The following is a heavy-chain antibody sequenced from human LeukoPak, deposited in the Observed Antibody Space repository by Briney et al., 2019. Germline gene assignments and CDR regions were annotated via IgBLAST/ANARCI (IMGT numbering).Heavy chain of an antibody. D-gene: IGHD1-26*01. CDR1: GGSISSYY. J-gene: IGHJ6*03. Sequence: SETLSLTCTVSGGSISSYYWSWIRQPPGKGLEWIGYIYYSESTNYNPSLKSRVTISVDTSKNQFSLKLSSVTAADTAVYYCARVSVGATSYYYYYYMDVWGKGTTVTVSS. V-gene: IGHV4-59*01. CDR2: IYYSEST. CDR3: ARVSVGATSYYYYYYMDV.